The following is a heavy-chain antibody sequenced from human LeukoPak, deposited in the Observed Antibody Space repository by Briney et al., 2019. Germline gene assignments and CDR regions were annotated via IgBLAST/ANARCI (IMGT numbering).Heavy chain of an antibody. CDR3: ARGLLRPYFDY. CDR2: ISFDGGDK. V-gene: IGHV3-30*04. CDR1: GLTFETYT. J-gene: IGHJ4*02. Sequence: PGGSLRLSRAVSGLTFETYTFYWVRHSPGRGLEWVALISFDGGDKYYAESVKGRFTISRDNSRRTLFLEMSSVTPDDTAVYHCARGLLRPYFDYWGPGTLVTVS. D-gene: IGHD3-16*01.